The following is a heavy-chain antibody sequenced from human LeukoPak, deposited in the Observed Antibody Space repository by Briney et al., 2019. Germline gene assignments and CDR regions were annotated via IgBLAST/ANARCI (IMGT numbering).Heavy chain of an antibody. CDR2: IRYDGSNK. V-gene: IGHV3-30*02. Sequence: GGSLRLSCAASGFTFSSYGMHWVRQAPGKGLEWVAFIRYDGSNKYYADSVKGRFTISRDNSKNTLYLQMNSLRAEDTAVYYCAKGGYKYGSSGHTPLEYWGQGTLVTVSS. CDR3: AKGGYKYGSSGHTPLEY. J-gene: IGHJ4*02. CDR1: GFTFSSYG. D-gene: IGHD3-22*01.